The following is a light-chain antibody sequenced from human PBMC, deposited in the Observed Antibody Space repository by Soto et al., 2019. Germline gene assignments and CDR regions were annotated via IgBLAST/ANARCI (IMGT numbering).Light chain of an antibody. Sequence: IVISQSPATLSVSPGERATLSCRASQSVSSNLAWYQQKPGQAPRLLIYGASTRATGIPARYSGSGSGTEFTLTINSLQSEDSEVYYCQQHNQWPITFGQGTRLEIK. CDR3: QQHNQWPIT. V-gene: IGKV3-15*01. J-gene: IGKJ5*01. CDR1: QSVSSN. CDR2: GAS.